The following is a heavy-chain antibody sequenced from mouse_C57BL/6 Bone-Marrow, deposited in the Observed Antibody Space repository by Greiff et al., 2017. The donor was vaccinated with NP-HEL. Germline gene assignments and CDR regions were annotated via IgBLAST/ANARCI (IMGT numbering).Heavy chain of an antibody. CDR2: INPNNGGT. V-gene: IGHV1-22*01. CDR3: AREGITTVVAPNY. D-gene: IGHD1-1*01. J-gene: IGHJ2*01. CDR1: GYTFTDYN. Sequence: VQLQQSGPELVKPGASVKMSCKASGYTFTDYNMHWVKQSHGKSLEWIGYINPNNGGTSYNQKFKGKATLTVNKSSSTAYMELRSLTSDDSAVYYCAREGITTVVAPNYWGQGTTLTVSS.